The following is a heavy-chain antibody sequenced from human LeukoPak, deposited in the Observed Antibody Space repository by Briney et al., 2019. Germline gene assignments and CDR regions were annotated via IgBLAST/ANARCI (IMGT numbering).Heavy chain of an antibody. CDR2: IWYDGSNK. CDR1: GSTFSNFG. CDR3: ARVSGRSNEVSGYHSSSTWYSDS. J-gene: IGHJ4*02. Sequence: TGRSLRLSCAASGSTFSNFGMHWVRQAPAKGLEWVALIWYDGSNKYYADSVKGRFTISRDNSKNTLYLQMNSLRAEDTAVYYCARVSGRSNEVSGYHSSSTWYSDSWGQGTLVTVSS. V-gene: IGHV3-33*01. D-gene: IGHD6-13*01.